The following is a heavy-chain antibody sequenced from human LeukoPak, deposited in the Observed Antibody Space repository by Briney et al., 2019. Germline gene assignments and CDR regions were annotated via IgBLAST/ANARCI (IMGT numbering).Heavy chain of an antibody. V-gene: IGHV3-30*02. J-gene: IGHJ4*02. CDR1: GFTFSSYG. CDR2: IRYDGSNK. Sequence: QPGGSLRLSCAVSGFTFSSYGMHWVRQAPGKGLEWVAFIRYDGSNKYYADSVKGRFTISRDNSKNTLYLQMNSLRAEDTAVYYCARVGVAVAGYPPGKSFDYWGQGTLVTVSS. CDR3: ARVGVAVAGYPPGKSFDY. D-gene: IGHD6-19*01.